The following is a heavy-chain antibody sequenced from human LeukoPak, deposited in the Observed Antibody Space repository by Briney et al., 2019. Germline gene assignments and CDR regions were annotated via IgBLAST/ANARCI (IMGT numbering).Heavy chain of an antibody. D-gene: IGHD3-10*02. J-gene: IGHJ6*04. V-gene: IGHV3-23*01. CDR1: GFTFSNYG. CDR2: VSGNGGSS. CDR3: AELGITMIGGV. Sequence: GGTLRLSCAASGFTFSNYGMSWVRQAPGKGLEWVSAVSGNGGSSFYADSVKGRFTISRDNSKNTLYLQMNSLRAEDTAVYYCAELGITMIGGVWGKGTTVTISS.